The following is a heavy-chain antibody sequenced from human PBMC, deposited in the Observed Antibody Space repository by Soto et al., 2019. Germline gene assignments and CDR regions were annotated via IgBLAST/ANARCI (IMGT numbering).Heavy chain of an antibody. Sequence: QVQLVQSGAEVKTPGSSLKVSCKVSGSRFSNYVISWVRQAPGHGLEWLGRIIPIFNSTTYAQNLQGRVTITADKSTSTASLELSSLRSDDTAVYYCAREGRGKKAGYNGLVSLGYWGQGTLVTVSS. CDR1: GSRFSNYV. V-gene: IGHV1-69*06. CDR3: AREGRGKKAGYNGLVSLGY. CDR2: IIPIFNST. J-gene: IGHJ4*02. D-gene: IGHD2-2*02.